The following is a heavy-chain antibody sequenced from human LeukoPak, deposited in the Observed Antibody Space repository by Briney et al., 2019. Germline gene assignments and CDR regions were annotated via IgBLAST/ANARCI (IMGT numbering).Heavy chain of an antibody. D-gene: IGHD4-17*01. CDR3: AANYGVYISYYMDV. V-gene: IGHV3-48*03. CDR1: GFTFSFYE. Sequence: GGSLRLSCAASGFTFSFYEMNWVRQAPGKGLEWIAYISTRGNTIYYADSVEGRFTISRDNAENSLFLQMNSLRGEDTAIYYCAANYGVYISYYMDVWGKGTTVTVSS. CDR2: ISTRGNTI. J-gene: IGHJ6*03.